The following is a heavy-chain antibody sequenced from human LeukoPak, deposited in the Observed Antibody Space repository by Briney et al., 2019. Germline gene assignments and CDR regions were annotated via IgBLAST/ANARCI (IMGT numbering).Heavy chain of an antibody. CDR3: ARDRTTVTIFDY. Sequence: ASVTVSCKASGYTFTVYYMHWFRQAPGQGLEWMGWINPSSDGTKYAQMFQGRVTMTGDTSISTAYMELSRLRSDDTAVYYCARDRTTVTIFDYWGQGTLVTVSS. D-gene: IGHD4-17*01. CDR2: INPSSDGT. V-gene: IGHV1-2*02. CDR1: GYTFTVYY. J-gene: IGHJ4*02.